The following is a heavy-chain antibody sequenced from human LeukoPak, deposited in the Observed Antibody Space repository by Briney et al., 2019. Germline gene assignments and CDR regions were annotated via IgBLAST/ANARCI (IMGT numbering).Heavy chain of an antibody. CDR3: ARHDYDFWSGYYSIDP. J-gene: IGHJ5*02. Sequence: SETLSLTCTVSGGSISSSSYYWGWIRQPPGKGLEWIGSIYYSGSTYYNPSLKSRVTISVDTSKNQFSLKLSSVTAADTAVYYCARHDYDFWSGYYSIDPWGQGTLVTVSS. V-gene: IGHV4-39*01. CDR1: GGSISSSSYY. CDR2: IYYSGST. D-gene: IGHD3-3*01.